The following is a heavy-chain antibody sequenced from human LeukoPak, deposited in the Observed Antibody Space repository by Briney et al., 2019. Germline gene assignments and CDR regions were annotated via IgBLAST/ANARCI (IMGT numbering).Heavy chain of an antibody. D-gene: IGHD3-22*01. CDR3: ARVPFDYYDSDDYYYHDAFDI. CDR2: IYHSEST. J-gene: IGHJ3*02. CDR1: GGSISSYY. V-gene: IGHV4-59*12. Sequence: SETLSLTCTVSGGSISSYYWSWIRRQPGKGLEGIGYIYHSESTYYNPSLKNRVTISIDRSKTQLSLNLSSVTAADTAVYYCARVPFDYYDSDDYYYHDAFDIWGQGTMVTVSS.